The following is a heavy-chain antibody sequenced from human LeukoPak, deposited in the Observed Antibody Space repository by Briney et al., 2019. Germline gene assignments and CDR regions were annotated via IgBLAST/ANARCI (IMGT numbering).Heavy chain of an antibody. CDR2: INPNSGGT. CDR1: GYTFTVYY. Sequence: GASVTVSFKASGYTFTVYYMHWVRQAPGQGREWMGWINPNSGGTNYAQKFQGRVTMTRDTAISTAYMELSRLRSDDTAVYYCARDKVAAGPNWFDPWGQGTLVTVSS. D-gene: IGHD6-13*01. CDR3: ARDKVAAGPNWFDP. V-gene: IGHV1-2*02. J-gene: IGHJ5*02.